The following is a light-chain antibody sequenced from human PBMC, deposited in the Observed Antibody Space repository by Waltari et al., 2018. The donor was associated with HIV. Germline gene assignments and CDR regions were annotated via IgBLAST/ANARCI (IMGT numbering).Light chain of an antibody. Sequence: QSALTQPPSVSGSPGQSVPISCTGTSSAVGPYNRVSWYRPPPVTVLIYEVNNRPSGVPGRFSDSQSDNTASLTISGLQAEDEADYYCTSYTASGTVVFSGGTKLTVL. CDR3: TSYTASGTVV. CDR1: SSAVGPYNR. V-gene: IGLV2-18*02. CDR2: EVN. J-gene: IGLJ2*01.